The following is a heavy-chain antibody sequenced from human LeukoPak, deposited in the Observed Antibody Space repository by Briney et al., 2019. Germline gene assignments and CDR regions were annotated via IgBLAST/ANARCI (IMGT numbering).Heavy chain of an antibody. V-gene: IGHV4-34*01. J-gene: IGHJ6*03. CDR3: ARRRRHTAMVLRGYYYYYMDV. Sequence: SETLSLTCAVSGGSLSGYYWTWIRQPPGKGLEWIGEINHSGSTNYNPSLKSRVTISVDTSRKQFFLRLSSVTAADTAMYYCARRRRHTAMVLRGYYYYYMDVWGKGTTVTVSS. CDR1: GGSLSGYY. D-gene: IGHD5-18*01. CDR2: INHSGST.